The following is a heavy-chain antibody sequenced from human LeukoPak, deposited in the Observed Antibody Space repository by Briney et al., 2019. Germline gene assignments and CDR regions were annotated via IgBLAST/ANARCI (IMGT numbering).Heavy chain of an antibody. D-gene: IGHD4-4*01. CDR1: GGSISSGGYY. J-gene: IGHJ4*02. V-gene: IGHV4-31*03. CDR3: ARARMTTTGFDY. CDR2: IYYSGRT. Sequence: SQTLSLTCTVSGGSISSGGYYWSWIRQHQGKGLEWIVYIYYSGRTYYNPSLKRRISISVNTYKNQFSLKLSSVTAADTAVYYCARARMTTTGFDYWGQGTLVTVSS.